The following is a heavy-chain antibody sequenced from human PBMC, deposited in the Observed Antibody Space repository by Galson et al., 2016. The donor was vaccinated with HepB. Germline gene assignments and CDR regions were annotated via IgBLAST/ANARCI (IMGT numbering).Heavy chain of an antibody. V-gene: IGHV4-61*02. Sequence: TLSLTCTVSGGSIRINSYYWTWIRQPAGKGLEWIGRIYTSGSTNYNPPLKSRVTISIDASKNEFSLRLSSVTAADTAVYYCARQSLGYTYADDAFDIWGQGTTVTVSS. CDR1: GGSIRINSYY. CDR3: ARQSLGYTYADDAFDI. D-gene: IGHD5-18*01. CDR2: IYTSGST. J-gene: IGHJ3*02.